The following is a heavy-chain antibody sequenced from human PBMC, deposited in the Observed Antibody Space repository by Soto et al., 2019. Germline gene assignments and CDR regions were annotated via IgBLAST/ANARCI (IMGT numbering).Heavy chain of an antibody. V-gene: IGHV3-23*01. J-gene: IGHJ4*01. Sequence: EVQLLESGGGSVQPGGSLRLSCSASGFTFSNYAMSWVRQAPGKGLEWVASIRGSGRSTNYADAVKGRFTISRDNSKNALAVEMSSVRAEDTAVYYCARDGGNICSGGSCYFQAPDYWGHGTLVTVSP. CDR1: GFTFSNYA. CDR2: IRGSGRST. CDR3: ARDGGNICSGGSCYFQAPDY. D-gene: IGHD2-15*01.